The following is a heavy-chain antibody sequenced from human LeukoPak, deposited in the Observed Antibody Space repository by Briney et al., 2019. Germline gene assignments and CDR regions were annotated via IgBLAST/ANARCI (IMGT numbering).Heavy chain of an antibody. D-gene: IGHD3-22*01. Sequence: GGSLRLSRAASGFTFSSYAMSWVRQAPGKGLEWVSAISGSGGSTYYADSVKGRFTISRDNSKNTLYLQMNSLRAEDTAVYYCAKVHDSSGYPDIWGQGTMVTVSS. CDR2: ISGSGGST. CDR1: GFTFSSYA. V-gene: IGHV3-23*01. J-gene: IGHJ3*02. CDR3: AKVHDSSGYPDI.